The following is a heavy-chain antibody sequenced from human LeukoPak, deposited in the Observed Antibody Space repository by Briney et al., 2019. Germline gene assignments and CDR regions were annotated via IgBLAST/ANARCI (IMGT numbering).Heavy chain of an antibody. Sequence: GASVKVSCKASGYTFTGYYMHWVRQAPGQGLEWMGWISAYNGNTNYAQKFQGRVTITADGSTSTAYMELSSLRSEDTAVYYCARAASGCSYGYLFSVQEAYYGMDVWGQGTTVTVSS. J-gene: IGHJ6*02. CDR3: ARAASGCSYGYLFSVQEAYYGMDV. CDR2: ISAYNGNT. D-gene: IGHD5-18*01. V-gene: IGHV1-18*04. CDR1: GYTFTGYY.